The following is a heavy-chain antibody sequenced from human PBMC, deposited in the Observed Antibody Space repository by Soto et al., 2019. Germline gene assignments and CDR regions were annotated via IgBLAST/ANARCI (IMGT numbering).Heavy chain of an antibody. V-gene: IGHV3-20*04. CDR1: GFGFDEYG. J-gene: IGHJ4*02. D-gene: IGHD4-17*01. CDR2: INRHGDST. Sequence: EVQLVESGGGVVRPGGSLRLSCAASGFGFDEYGRSWVRQGPGKGLEWVSGINRHGDSTGYADSVKGRVTISRDNAKNSLYLQMNSLKAEDTAVYYCARDHRWGYEYGDYGDSWGQGTLVTVSS. CDR3: ARDHRWGYEYGDYGDS.